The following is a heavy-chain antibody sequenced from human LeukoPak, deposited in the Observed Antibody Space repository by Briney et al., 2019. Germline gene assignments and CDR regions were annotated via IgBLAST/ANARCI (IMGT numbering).Heavy chain of an antibody. CDR2: ISSSSSYT. J-gene: IGHJ5*02. V-gene: IGHV3-11*06. Sequence: GGSPRLSCAASGFTLSDYYMSWIRQAPGKGLEWVSYISSSSSYTNYADSVKGRFTISRDNAKNSLYLQMNSLRAEDTAVYYCARIYGSGSYHPFDPWGQGTLVTVSS. CDR1: GFTLSDYY. CDR3: ARIYGSGSYHPFDP. D-gene: IGHD3-10*01.